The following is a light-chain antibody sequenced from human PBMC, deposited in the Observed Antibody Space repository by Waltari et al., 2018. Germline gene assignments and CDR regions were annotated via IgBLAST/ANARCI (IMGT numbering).Light chain of an antibody. CDR1: SGHSSNV. J-gene: IGLJ3*02. CDR2: VNSDGSH. V-gene: IGLV4-69*01. Sequence: QLVLTQSPSASASLGASVKLTCTLSSGHSSNVVAWHQQQPEKGPRYLMKVNSDGSHTKGDGIPDRFSGSSSGAERYLTISSLQSDDEADYYCQTGGHGTWVFGGGTKLTVL. CDR3: QTGGHGTWV.